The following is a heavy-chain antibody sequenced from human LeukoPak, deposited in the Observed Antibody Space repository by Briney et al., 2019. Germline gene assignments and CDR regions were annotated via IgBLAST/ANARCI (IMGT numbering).Heavy chain of an antibody. J-gene: IGHJ4*02. Sequence: PGGSLRLSCAASGFTFSSSYMSWVRQAPGQGLEWVSVIYRDGTTYYADSVKGSFSISRDNSKNTLYLQMNSLRVEDTAVCYCARGGGDYPLDYWGQGSLVTVSS. CDR3: ARGGGDYPLDY. CDR1: GFTFSSSY. V-gene: IGHV3-66*01. D-gene: IGHD4-17*01. CDR2: IYRDGTT.